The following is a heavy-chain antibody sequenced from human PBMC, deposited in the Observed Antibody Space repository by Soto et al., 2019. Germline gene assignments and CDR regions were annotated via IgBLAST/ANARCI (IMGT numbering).Heavy chain of an antibody. CDR1: GGTFSSYA. CDR2: IIPIFGTA. J-gene: IGHJ6*02. CDR3: ASDYDFWSGYPEPYYYYFGMDV. V-gene: IGHV1-69*19. D-gene: IGHD3-3*01. Sequence: QVQLVQSGAEVKKPGSSVKVSCKASGGTFSSYAISWVRQAPGQGLEWMGGIIPIFGTANYAQKFQGRVTNTADEFTSTAYMELSSLRSEDTAVYYCASDYDFWSGYPEPYYYYFGMDVWGQGTTVTVSS.